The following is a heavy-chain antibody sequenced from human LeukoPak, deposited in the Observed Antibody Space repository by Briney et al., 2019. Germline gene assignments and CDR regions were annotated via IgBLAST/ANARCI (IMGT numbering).Heavy chain of an antibody. V-gene: IGHV3-74*01. CDR1: GFTFSSYW. CDR2: ISPDGSTT. J-gene: IGHJ4*02. Sequence: GGSLRLSCAASGFTFSSYWMHWVRQAPGKGLVWVSRISPDGSTTGHADSVKGRFTTSRNNAKNTLFLQMNSLRAEDTAVYYCTRDFDFSSAIWGQGTLVTVSS. D-gene: IGHD3-3*01. CDR3: TRDFDFSSAI.